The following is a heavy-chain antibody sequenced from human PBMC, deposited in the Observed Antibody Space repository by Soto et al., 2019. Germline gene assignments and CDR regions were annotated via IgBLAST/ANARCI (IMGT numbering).Heavy chain of an antibody. CDR1: GYTFNTYA. D-gene: IGHD3-22*01. CDR2: ISGYNGNT. CDR3: ARTVEYDSIPYYYAAL. V-gene: IGHV1-18*01. J-gene: IGHJ4*01. Sequence: QVQLVQPGAEVKKPGASVKVSCKASGYTFNTYAITWVRQAPGQGLEWMGWISGYNGNTNYAQTLQGRGTMTTDTPTSTAYLELRSLRSDDTAVYYCARTVEYDSIPYYYAALWGQGTLVTVSS.